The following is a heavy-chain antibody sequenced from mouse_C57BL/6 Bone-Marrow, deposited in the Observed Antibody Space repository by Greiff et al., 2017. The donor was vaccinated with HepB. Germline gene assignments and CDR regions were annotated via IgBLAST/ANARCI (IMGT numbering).Heavy chain of an antibody. Sequence: VQRVESGPGLVQPSQSLSITCTVSGFSLTSYGVHWVRQPPGKGLEWLGVIWSGGSTDYNAAFISRLSISKDNSKSQVFFKMNSLQADDTAIYYCAKKGSHWYFDVWGTGTTVTVSS. V-gene: IGHV2-4*01. J-gene: IGHJ1*03. CDR1: GFSLTSYG. CDR2: IWSGGST. D-gene: IGHD1-1*02. CDR3: AKKGSHWYFDV.